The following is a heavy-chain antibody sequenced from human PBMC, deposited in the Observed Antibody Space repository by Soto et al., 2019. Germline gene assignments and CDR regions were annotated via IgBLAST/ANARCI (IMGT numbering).Heavy chain of an antibody. J-gene: IGHJ4*02. CDR3: ARRGYDDYVALDF. CDR2: INGGNGDT. V-gene: IGHV1-3*01. D-gene: IGHD4-17*01. Sequence: QVQLVQSGAEVKKPGASVKISCKASGYTFTNYAIHWVRQAPGQRLEWMGWINGGNGDTRHSQNLQGRVTITRDTSATTAHMELSSLRSEDTSIYYCARRGYDDYVALDFWGQGTQVTVSS. CDR1: GYTFTNYA.